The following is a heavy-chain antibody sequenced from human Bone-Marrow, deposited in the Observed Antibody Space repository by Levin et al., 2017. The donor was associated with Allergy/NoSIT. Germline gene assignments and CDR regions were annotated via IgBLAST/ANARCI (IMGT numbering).Heavy chain of an antibody. V-gene: IGHV3-7*01. Sequence: AGGSLRLSCAASGFSFSTYWMTWVRQAPGKGLEWVANIKEDGSQEYYVDSVKGRFIISRDNAQNSLYLQMNSLRVEDTAVYYCARGYTAGDWGQGSLVIVSS. CDR2: IKEDGSQE. CDR3: ARGYTAGD. J-gene: IGHJ4*02. CDR1: GFSFSTYW. D-gene: IGHD5-18*01.